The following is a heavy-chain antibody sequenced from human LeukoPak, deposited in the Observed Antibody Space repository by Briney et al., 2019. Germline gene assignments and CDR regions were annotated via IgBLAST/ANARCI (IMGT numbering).Heavy chain of an antibody. CDR3: AKDSVYCSSTSCYVY. J-gene: IGHJ4*02. V-gene: IGHV3-23*01. Sequence: PGRSLRLSCAASGFTFSSYAMSWVRQAPGKGLEWVSAISGSGGSTYYADSVKGRFTISRDNSKNTLYLQMNSLRAEDTAVYYCAKDSVYCSSTSCYVYWGQGTLVTVSS. D-gene: IGHD2-2*01. CDR1: GFTFSSYA. CDR2: ISGSGGST.